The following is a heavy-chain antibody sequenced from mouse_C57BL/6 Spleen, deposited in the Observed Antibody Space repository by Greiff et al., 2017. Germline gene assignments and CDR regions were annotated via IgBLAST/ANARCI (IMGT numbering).Heavy chain of an antibody. CDR1: GYTFTSYW. J-gene: IGHJ4*01. Sequence: QVQLKQPGAELVKPGASVKMSCKASGYTFTSYWITWVKQRPGQGLEWIGDIYPGSGSTNYNEKFKSKATLTVDTSSSTAYMQLSSLTSEDSAVYYCARRGNYPHAMDYWGQGTSVTVSS. V-gene: IGHV1-55*01. D-gene: IGHD2-1*01. CDR3: ARRGNYPHAMDY. CDR2: IYPGSGST.